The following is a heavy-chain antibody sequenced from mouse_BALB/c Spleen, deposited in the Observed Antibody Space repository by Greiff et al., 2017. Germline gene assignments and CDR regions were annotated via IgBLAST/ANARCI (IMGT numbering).Heavy chain of an antibody. CDR2: IWSGGST. CDR1: GFSFTSYG. CDR3: AKNGDEDAMDY. Sequence: VQLQQSGPGLVQPSQSLSISCTVSGFSFTSYGVTWIRQPPGKGLEWLGVIWSGGSTYYNAAFKSRLSISKDNSTSQVFLKMNSLQTDDTAMYYCAKNGDEDAMDYWGQGTSVTVSS. V-gene: IGHV2-4*01. J-gene: IGHJ4*01.